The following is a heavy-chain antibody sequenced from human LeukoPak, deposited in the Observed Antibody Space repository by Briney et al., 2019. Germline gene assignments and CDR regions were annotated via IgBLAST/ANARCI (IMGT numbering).Heavy chain of an antibody. CDR2: ISSSSSYI. J-gene: IGHJ5*02. CDR1: GFTFSSYS. D-gene: IGHD6-19*01. V-gene: IGHV3-21*01. CDR3: ARGSEWLPRGWFDP. Sequence: GGSLRLSCAASGFTFSSYSMNWVRQAPGKGLEWVSSISSSSSYIYYADSVKGRFTISRDNAKNSLYLQMNSLRAEDTAVYYCARGSEWLPRGWFDPWGQGTLVTVSS.